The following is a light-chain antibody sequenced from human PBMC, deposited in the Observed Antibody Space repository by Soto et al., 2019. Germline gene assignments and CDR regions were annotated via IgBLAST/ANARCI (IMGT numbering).Light chain of an antibody. CDR2: GAS. V-gene: IGKV3-20*01. J-gene: IGKJ1*01. CDR3: QQYGSSPWT. Sequence: EIVLTQYPGTLSLSPGERATLSCRASQSVSSNYLAWYQQKPGQAPRPLIYGASSRATGIPDRFSGSGAGTDFTLTISRLESEDFEVYYCQQYGSSPWTFGQGTKVDIK. CDR1: QSVSSNY.